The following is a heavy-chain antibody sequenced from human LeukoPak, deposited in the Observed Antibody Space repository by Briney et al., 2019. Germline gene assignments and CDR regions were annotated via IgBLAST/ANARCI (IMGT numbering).Heavy chain of an antibody. CDR1: GFTFSSYW. J-gene: IGHJ4*02. V-gene: IGHV3-7*01. D-gene: IGHD3-10*01. CDR2: IKQDGSEK. Sequence: GGSLRLSCAASGFTFSSYWMSWVRQAPGKGLEWVANIKQDGSEKYYVDSVKGRFTISRNNPKNTLYLHMNSLRAEDTAVYYCAKDRMEYFYGSGTYYDYWGQGTLVTVSS. CDR3: AKDRMEYFYGSGTYYDY.